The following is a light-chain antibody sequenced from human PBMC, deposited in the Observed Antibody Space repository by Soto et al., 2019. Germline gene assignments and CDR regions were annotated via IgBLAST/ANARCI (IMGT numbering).Light chain of an antibody. J-gene: IGLJ1*01. CDR1: SSVVGGYDF. CDR2: DVS. CDR3: SSYTSSSTGV. Sequence: QSALTQPRSVSGSPGQSVTISCTGTSSVVGGYDFVSWYQHHPGKAPKLMISDVSKRPSGVPDRFSGSKSGNTASLTISGLQAEDEADYYCSSYTSSSTGVFGTGTKVTVL. V-gene: IGLV2-11*01.